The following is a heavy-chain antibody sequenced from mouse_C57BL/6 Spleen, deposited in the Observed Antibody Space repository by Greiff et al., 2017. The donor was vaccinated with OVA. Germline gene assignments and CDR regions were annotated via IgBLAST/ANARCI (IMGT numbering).Heavy chain of an antibody. CDR3: ARGGRAMDY. CDR1: GYTFTDYY. CDR2: INPYNGGT. J-gene: IGHJ4*01. Sequence: VQLKQSGPVLVKPGASVKMSCKASGYTFTDYYMNWVKQSHGKSLEWIGVINPYNGGTSYNQKFKGKATLTVDKSSSTAYMELNSLTSEDSAVYYCARGGRAMDYWGQGTSVTVSS. V-gene: IGHV1-19*01.